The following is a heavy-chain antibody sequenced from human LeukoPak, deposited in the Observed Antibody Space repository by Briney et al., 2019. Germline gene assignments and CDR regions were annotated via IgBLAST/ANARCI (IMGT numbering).Heavy chain of an antibody. CDR2: INHSGST. V-gene: IGHV4-34*01. CDR1: GGSFSGYY. D-gene: IGHD2-2*01. CDR3: VLGFCSSTSCYWAEYFQH. J-gene: IGHJ1*01. Sequence: PSETLSLTCAVYGGSFSGYYWSWIRQPPGKGLEWIGEINHSGSTNYNPSLKSRVTISVDTSKNQFSLKLSSVTAADTAVYYCVLGFCSSTSCYWAEYFQHWGQGTLVTVSS.